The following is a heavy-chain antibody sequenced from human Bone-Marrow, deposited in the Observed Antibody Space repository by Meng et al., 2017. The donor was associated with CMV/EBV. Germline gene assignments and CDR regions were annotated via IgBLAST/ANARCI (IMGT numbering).Heavy chain of an antibody. CDR2: ISYDGSNK. CDR1: GFTFSSYA. Sequence: GESLKISCAASGFTFSSYAMHWVRQAPGKGLEWVAVISYDGSNKYYADSVKGRFTISRDNSKNTLYLQMNILRAEDTAVYYCAIMTYWGQGTMVTVSS. CDR3: AIMTY. J-gene: IGHJ4*02. V-gene: IGHV3-30-3*01. D-gene: IGHD2-8*01.